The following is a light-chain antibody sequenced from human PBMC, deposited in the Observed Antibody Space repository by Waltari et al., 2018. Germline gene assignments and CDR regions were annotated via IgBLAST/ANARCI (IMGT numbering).Light chain of an antibody. V-gene: IGLV3-25*03. CDR3: LSADISGPYLYV. CDR2: KDT. Sequence: SYELTQPPSVSVSPGQTARITCSGDAFPRQFAYWYQQKPGQAPVLVIYKDTERPSGIPERFSGSSSGTTVTLTISGVQAEDEADYYCLSADISGPYLYVFGTGTTVTVL. CDR1: AFPRQF. J-gene: IGLJ1*01.